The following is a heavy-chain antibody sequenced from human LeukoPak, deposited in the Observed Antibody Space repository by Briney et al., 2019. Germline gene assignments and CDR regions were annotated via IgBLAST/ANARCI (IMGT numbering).Heavy chain of an antibody. D-gene: IGHD1-14*01. CDR1: GFTFSSYG. CDR2: IWYDGSNK. J-gene: IGHJ6*02. Sequence: GGSLRLSCAASGFTFSSYGMHWVRQAPGKGLEWVAVIWYDGSNKYYADSVKGRFTISRDNSKNTLYLQMNSLRAEDTAVYYCARDWPNVYYGMDVWGQGTTVTVSS. V-gene: IGHV3-33*01. CDR3: ARDWPNVYYGMDV.